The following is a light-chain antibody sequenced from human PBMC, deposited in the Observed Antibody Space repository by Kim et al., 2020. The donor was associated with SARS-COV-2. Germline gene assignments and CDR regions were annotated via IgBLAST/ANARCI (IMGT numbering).Light chain of an antibody. J-gene: IGKJ1*01. V-gene: IGKV1-5*03. Sequence: AAVGDRVTIPCRASQSSGDWLAWYQQKPGRAPKLLIHKASSLEPGVSSRFSGSGSGTEFTLTITSLRPDDFAVYYCQRYNSDPWTFGQGTKVEIK. CDR1: QSSGDW. CDR2: KAS. CDR3: QRYNSDPWT.